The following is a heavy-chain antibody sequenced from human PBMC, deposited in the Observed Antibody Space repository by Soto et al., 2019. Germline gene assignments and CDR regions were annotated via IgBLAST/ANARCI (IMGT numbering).Heavy chain of an antibody. CDR2: MEASTGKT. D-gene: IGHD1-26*01. CDR3: ARGVSAGVDY. J-gene: IGHJ4*02. Sequence: QVQLVQSGAEVREPGASVKVSCKASGYSFTSLDINWVRQTAGQGLGWMGWMEASTGKTGYEQKFQGRVTMTRDTSINTAYMELTTLTSDDTAFYYCARGVSAGVDYWGQGTLVTVSS. CDR1: GYSFTSLD. V-gene: IGHV1-8*01.